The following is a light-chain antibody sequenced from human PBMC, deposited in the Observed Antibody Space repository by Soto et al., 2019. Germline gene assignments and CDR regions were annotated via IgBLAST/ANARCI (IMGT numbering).Light chain of an antibody. J-gene: IGKJ5*01. CDR3: QQYNNWPPTT. Sequence: EIVMTQSPATLSVSPGDRATLSCRASQSVSNNLAWYQQKPGQAPRLLVYLASTRATGIPARFSGSGSGTEFTLTNSSLQSEDFAIYYCQQYNNWPPTTFGQGTRLEIK. CDR2: LAS. CDR1: QSVSNN. V-gene: IGKV3D-15*01.